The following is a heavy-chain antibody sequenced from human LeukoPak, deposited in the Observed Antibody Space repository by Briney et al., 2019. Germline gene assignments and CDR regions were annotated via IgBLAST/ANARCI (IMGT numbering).Heavy chain of an antibody. CDR1: GGSISSGGYS. V-gene: IGHV4-31*11. CDR3: ARSPRGGSSWYNWFDP. J-gene: IGHJ5*02. Sequence: NPSQTLSLTCAVSGGSISSGGYSWSWIRQPPGKGLEWIGYIYYSGSTYYNPSLKSRVTISVDTSKNQFSLKLSSVTAADTAVYYCARSPRGGSSWYNWFDPWGQGTLVTVSS. CDR2: IYYSGST. D-gene: IGHD6-13*01.